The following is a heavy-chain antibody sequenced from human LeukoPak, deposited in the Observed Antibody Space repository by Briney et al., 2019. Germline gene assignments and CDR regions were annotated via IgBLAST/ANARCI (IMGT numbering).Heavy chain of an antibody. CDR3: ARSVYYDSSGRYGMDV. V-gene: IGHV1-3*01. Sequence: ASVKVSCKASGYTVTSYAMHWVRQAPGQRLEWMGWINAGNGNTKYSQKFQGRVTITRDTSASTAYMELSSLRSEDTAVYYCARSVYYDSSGRYGMDVWGQGTTVTVSS. D-gene: IGHD3-22*01. CDR1: GYTVTSYA. CDR2: INAGNGNT. J-gene: IGHJ6*02.